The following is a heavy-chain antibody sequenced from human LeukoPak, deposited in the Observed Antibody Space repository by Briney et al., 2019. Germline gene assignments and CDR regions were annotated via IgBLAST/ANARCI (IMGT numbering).Heavy chain of an antibody. CDR3: ARDPGGWSLYCFDY. D-gene: IGHD6-19*01. V-gene: IGHV3-30*04. Sequence: GGSLRLSCAASGFTFSSYAMHWVRQAPGKGLEWVAVISYDGSNKYYAGSVKGRFTISRDNSKNTLYLQMNSLRAEDTAVYYCARDPGGWSLYCFDYWGQGTLVTVSS. CDR1: GFTFSSYA. J-gene: IGHJ4*02. CDR2: ISYDGSNK.